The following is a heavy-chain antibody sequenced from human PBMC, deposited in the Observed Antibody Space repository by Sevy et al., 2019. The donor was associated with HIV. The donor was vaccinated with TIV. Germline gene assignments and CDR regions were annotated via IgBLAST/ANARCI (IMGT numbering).Heavy chain of an antibody. CDR2: ISYDGSNK. CDR3: AREHSSGWEAP. CDR1: GFTFSSYT. J-gene: IGHJ5*02. V-gene: IGHV3-30-3*01. Sequence: GGSLRLSCAASGFTFSSYTMHWVRQAPGKGLEWVAVISYDGSNKYYADSVKGRFTISRDNSKNLLYLQMNSLRAEDTDGYYGAREHSSGWEAPWGQGTLVTVSS. D-gene: IGHD6-19*01.